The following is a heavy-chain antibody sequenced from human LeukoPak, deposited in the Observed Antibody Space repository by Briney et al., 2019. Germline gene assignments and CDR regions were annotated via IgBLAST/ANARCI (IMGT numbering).Heavy chain of an antibody. CDR2: INHSGST. D-gene: IGHD4-17*01. V-gene: IGHV4-34*01. Sequence: KPSETLSLTCAVYGGSFSGYYWSWIRQPPGKGLEWIGEINHSGSTNYNPSLKSRVTISVDTSKNQFSLKLSSVTAADTAVYYCAPRRDYGDYVGYWGQGTLVTVSS. CDR1: GGSFSGYY. J-gene: IGHJ4*02. CDR3: APRRDYGDYVGY.